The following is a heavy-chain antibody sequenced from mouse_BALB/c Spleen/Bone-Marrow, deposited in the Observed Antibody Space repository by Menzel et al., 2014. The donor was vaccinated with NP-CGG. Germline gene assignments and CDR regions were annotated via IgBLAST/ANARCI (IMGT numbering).Heavy chain of an antibody. J-gene: IGHJ2*01. CDR3: ARDKGRVFFDY. CDR1: GFTFTDYY. Sequence: EVKLVASGGGLVQPGGSLRLSCATSGFTFTDYYMNWVRQPPGKALEWLGFIRNKANGYTTEYSASVKSRFTISRDNSQNILYLQMNTLRADDSATYYCARDKGRVFFDYWGQGTTLTVSS. CDR2: IRNKANGYTT. V-gene: IGHV7-3*02.